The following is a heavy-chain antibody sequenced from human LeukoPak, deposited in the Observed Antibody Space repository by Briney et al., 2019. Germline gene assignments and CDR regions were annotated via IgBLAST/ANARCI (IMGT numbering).Heavy chain of an antibody. CDR3: AKAPAYCGGDWYFLLDY. CDR2: IPGSGGST. CDR1: GFTFSDYT. Sequence: PGGSLTLSCAASGFTFSDYTLTWLRQAPGKGLEWVSAIPGSGGSTYYADSVKGRFTISRDNSKNTLYLQMNNLRAEDTAVYYCAKAPAYCGGDWYFLLDYWGQGTLVTVSS. J-gene: IGHJ4*02. D-gene: IGHD2-21*02. V-gene: IGHV3-23*01.